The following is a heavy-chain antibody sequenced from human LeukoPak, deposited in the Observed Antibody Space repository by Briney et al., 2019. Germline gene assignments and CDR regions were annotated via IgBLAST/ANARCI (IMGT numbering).Heavy chain of an antibody. CDR3: ARGGYVAAAGIRCCQC. CDR2: INPNSGGT. J-gene: IGHJ1*01. CDR1: GYTFTGYY. D-gene: IGHD6-13*01. Sequence: ASVKLSCKASGYTFTGYYMHWVRQPPGQGLEWMGWINPNSGGTNYAQKFQGRVTMTRDTSNSTAYMELSRLRSDDTAVYYCARGGYVAAAGIRCCQCWVQGSLVTVSS. V-gene: IGHV1-2*02.